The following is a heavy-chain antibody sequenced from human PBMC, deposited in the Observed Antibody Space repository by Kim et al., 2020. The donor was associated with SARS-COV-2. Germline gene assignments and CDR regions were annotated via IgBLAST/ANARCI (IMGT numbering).Heavy chain of an antibody. CDR3: ARTGGDCSGGSCYYFDY. D-gene: IGHD2-15*01. J-gene: IGHJ4*02. CDR1: GFTFSSYA. Sequence: GGSLRLSCAASGFTFSSYAMHWVRQAPGKGLEWVAVISYDGSNKYYADSVKGRFTISRDNSKNTLYLQMNSLRAEDTAVYYCARTGGDCSGGSCYYFDYWGQGTLVTVSS. CDR2: ISYDGSNK. V-gene: IGHV3-30-3*01.